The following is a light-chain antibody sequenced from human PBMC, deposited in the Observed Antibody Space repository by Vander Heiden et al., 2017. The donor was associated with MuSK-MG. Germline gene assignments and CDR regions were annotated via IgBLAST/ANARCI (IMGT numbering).Light chain of an antibody. CDR1: SSDIGAYNY. CDR2: DVS. V-gene: IGLV2-14*03. Sequence: QSALTQPASVSGSPGQSITISCTGTSSDIGAYNYVSWYQPHPGNALILLIYDVSNRPSGVSNRFSGSKSATTASLTISGLQAEDEADYYCRSYTTTSRGFGTGTKVTVL. CDR3: RSYTTTSRG. J-gene: IGLJ1*01.